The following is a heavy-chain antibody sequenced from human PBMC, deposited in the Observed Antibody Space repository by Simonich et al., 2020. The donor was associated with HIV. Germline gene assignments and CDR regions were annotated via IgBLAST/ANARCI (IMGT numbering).Heavy chain of an antibody. CDR2: MNPNNGNI. V-gene: IGHV1-8*01. CDR1: GYTFTNYD. D-gene: IGHD2-15*01. Sequence: VQLVQSGAEVKKPGASVKVSCQTSGYTFTNYDINWVRQATGQGTERIGWMNPNNGNIDYTQKFQGRVTMTRNTSVSTAYKERSSLRSEDTAVYYCARSHGIVVVVAATYYYGMDVWGQGTTVTVSS. CDR3: ARSHGIVVVVAATYYYGMDV. J-gene: IGHJ6*02.